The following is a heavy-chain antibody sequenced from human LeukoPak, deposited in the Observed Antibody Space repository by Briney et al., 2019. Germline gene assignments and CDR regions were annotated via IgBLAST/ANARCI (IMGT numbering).Heavy chain of an antibody. D-gene: IGHD3-10*01. CDR2: IYTSGST. CDR3: ARAVWFGEFETDAFDI. Sequence: PSETLSLTCTVSGGSISSYCWSWIRQPAGKGLEWIGRIYTSGSTNYNPSLKSRVTMSVDTSKNQFSLKLSSVTAADTAVYYCARAVWFGEFETDAFDIWGQGTMVTVSS. CDR1: GGSISSYC. V-gene: IGHV4-4*07. J-gene: IGHJ3*02.